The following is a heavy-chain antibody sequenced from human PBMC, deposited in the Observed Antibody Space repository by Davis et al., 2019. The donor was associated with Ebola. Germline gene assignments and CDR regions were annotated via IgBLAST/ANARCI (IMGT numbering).Heavy chain of an antibody. J-gene: IGHJ4*02. D-gene: IGHD3-22*01. CDR2: LGTSADT. CDR1: GFIFSSYV. Sequence: GESLKISCAASGFIFSSYVMSWVRQAPGKGLEWVSTLGTSADTYYADSVKGRFTISRDNSKNTLYLQMNSLRAEDTAVYYCARGTTMIVVITLDYWGQGTLVTVSS. CDR3: ARGTTMIVVITLDY. V-gene: IGHV3-23*01.